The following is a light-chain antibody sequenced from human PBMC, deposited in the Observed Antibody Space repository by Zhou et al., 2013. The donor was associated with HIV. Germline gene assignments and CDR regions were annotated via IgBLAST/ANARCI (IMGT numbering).Light chain of an antibody. V-gene: IGKV1D-17*01. CDR3: QDYNNYSPSWT. J-gene: IGKJ1*01. CDR1: QGISNY. CDR2: AAS. Sequence: NIQMTQSPSAMSASVGDRVTITCRARQGISNYLAWFQQKPGKVPKHLIYAASSLQSGVPSRFSGSGSGTEFTLTISSLQPDDFATYYCQDYNNYSPSWTFGQGTKVEIK.